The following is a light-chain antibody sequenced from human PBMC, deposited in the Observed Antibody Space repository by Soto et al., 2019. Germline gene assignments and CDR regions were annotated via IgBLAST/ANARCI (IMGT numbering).Light chain of an antibody. CDR3: GSYTSSRIYV. J-gene: IGLJ1*01. CDR2: EVG. V-gene: IGLV2-14*01. Sequence: QSALTQPASVTGSPGQSITISCTGTSSDVGGSNRVSWYQHYPGTAPKLMIYEVGNRPSGVSDRFSASKSGNTASLIISGLQPEDEADYYCGSYTSSRIYVFGAGTKVTVL. CDR1: SSDVGGSNR.